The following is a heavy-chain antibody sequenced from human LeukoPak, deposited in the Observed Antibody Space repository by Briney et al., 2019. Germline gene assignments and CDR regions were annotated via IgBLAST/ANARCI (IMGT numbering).Heavy chain of an antibody. Sequence: SETLSLTCTVSGGSISSYYWSWIRQPPGKGLEWIGYIYYSGSTNYNPSLKSRVTISVDTSKSQFSLKLSSVAAADTAVYYCARDDGYNFWYFDYWGQGTLVTVSS. D-gene: IGHD5-24*01. V-gene: IGHV4-59*01. J-gene: IGHJ4*02. CDR3: ARDDGYNFWYFDY. CDR2: IYYSGST. CDR1: GGSISSYY.